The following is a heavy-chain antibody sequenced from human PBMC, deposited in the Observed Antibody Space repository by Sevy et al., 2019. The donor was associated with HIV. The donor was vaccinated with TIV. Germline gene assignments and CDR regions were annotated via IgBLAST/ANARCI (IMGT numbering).Heavy chain of an antibody. CDR2: ISYDGSNK. Sequence: GGSLRLSCAASGFTFSSYGMHWVRQAPGKGLEWVAVISYDGSNKYYADSVKGRFTISRDNSKNTLYLQMNSLRAEDTVVYYCAKDSSGGRFLEWLSNSYYYYYGMDVWGQGTTVTVSS. CDR3: AKDSSGGRFLEWLSNSYYYYYGMDV. V-gene: IGHV3-30*18. J-gene: IGHJ6*02. D-gene: IGHD3-3*01. CDR1: GFTFSSYG.